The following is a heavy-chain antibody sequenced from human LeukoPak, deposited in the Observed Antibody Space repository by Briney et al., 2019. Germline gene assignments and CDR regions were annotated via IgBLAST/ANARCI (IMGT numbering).Heavy chain of an antibody. Sequence: VASMKVSCKASGYTFTANYMHWVRQAPGQGLEWMGWMNSNSGATNYAQRFQGRVTMTRDTSISAAYMELRSLRYDDTAVYYCARGDGSSWYEYWGQATMVTVSS. D-gene: IGHD6-13*01. CDR3: ARGDGSSWYEY. V-gene: IGHV1-2*02. CDR2: MNSNSGAT. J-gene: IGHJ4*02. CDR1: GYTFTANY.